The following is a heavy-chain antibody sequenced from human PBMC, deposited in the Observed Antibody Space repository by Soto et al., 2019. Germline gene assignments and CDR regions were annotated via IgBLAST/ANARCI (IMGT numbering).Heavy chain of an antibody. D-gene: IGHD4-4*01. Sequence: GESLRLSCAASGFIVSTSYMSWVRQAPGKGLEWVSIIYNDGSTYYADSVKGRFTISRDDSKNTLYLQILSLRAEDTAVYYCARDSYTRYWGQGTLVTVSS. CDR2: IYNDGST. V-gene: IGHV3-66*01. CDR1: GFIVSTSY. CDR3: ARDSYTRY. J-gene: IGHJ4*02.